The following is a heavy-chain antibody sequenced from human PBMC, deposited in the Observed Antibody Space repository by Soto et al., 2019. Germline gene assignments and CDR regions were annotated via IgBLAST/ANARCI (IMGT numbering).Heavy chain of an antibody. Sequence: QITLKESGPPLVIPTQTLTLTCTFSGFSLSTSGVSVGWIRQPPGKALEWLALIYWDDDKRYSPSLKSRLTITKDTSKNQVVLTMTNMDPVDTATYYCAHRPNGGWLDYWGQGTLVTVSS. CDR2: IYWDDDK. J-gene: IGHJ4*02. V-gene: IGHV2-5*02. CDR3: AHRPNGGWLDY. CDR1: GFSLSTSGVS. D-gene: IGHD6-19*01.